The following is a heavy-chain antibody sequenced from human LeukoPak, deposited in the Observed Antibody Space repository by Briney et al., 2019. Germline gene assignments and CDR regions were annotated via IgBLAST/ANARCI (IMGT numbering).Heavy chain of an antibody. CDR3: ARVGSSSWLVPSHKYNWFDP. V-gene: IGHV4-39*07. CDR1: GGSISSYY. J-gene: IGHJ5*02. Sequence: SETLSLTCTVSGGSISSYYWSWIRQPPGKGLEWIGSIYYSGSTYYNPSLKSRVTISVDMSKNQFSLKLSSVTAADTAVYYCARVGSSSWLVPSHKYNWFDPWGQGTLVTVSS. D-gene: IGHD6-13*01. CDR2: IYYSGST.